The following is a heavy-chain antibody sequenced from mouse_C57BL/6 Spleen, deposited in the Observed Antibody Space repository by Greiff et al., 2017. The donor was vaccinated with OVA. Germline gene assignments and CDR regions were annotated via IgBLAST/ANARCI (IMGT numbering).Heavy chain of an antibody. Sequence: QVQLQQPGAELVKPGASVKMSCKASGYTFTSYWITWVKQRPGQGLEWIGDIYPGSGSTNYNEKFKSKATLTVDTSSSTAYMQLSSLTSEDSAVYYCARHLYDYDVPLFAYWGQGTLVTVSA. V-gene: IGHV1-55*01. CDR3: ARHLYDYDVPLFAY. D-gene: IGHD2-4*01. CDR1: GYTFTSYW. CDR2: IYPGSGST. J-gene: IGHJ3*01.